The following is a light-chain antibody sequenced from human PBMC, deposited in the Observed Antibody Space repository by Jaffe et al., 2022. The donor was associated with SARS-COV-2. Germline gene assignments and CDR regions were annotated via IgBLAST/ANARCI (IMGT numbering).Light chain of an antibody. CDR1: QSVSSSY. V-gene: IGKV3-20*01. Sequence: EIVLTQSPGTLSLSPGERATLSCRASQSVSSSYLAWFQQKPGQAPRLLIYDASSRATGIPDRFSGSGSETDFTLTISRLEPEDFAVYYCQQYGSLPRTFGQGTKLEIK. CDR3: QQYGSLPRT. J-gene: IGKJ2*02. CDR2: DAS.